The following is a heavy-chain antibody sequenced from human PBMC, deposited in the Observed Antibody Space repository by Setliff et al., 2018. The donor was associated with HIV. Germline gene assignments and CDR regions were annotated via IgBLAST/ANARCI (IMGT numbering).Heavy chain of an antibody. CDR2: VRQGGAT. CDR1: HSSVSEYY. J-gene: IGHJ4*03. CDR3: AREDPNTYRPFDY. V-gene: IGHV4-59*02. Sequence: SETLSLTCNVSHSSVSEYYWSWIRQSPGKGLEWIGYVRQGGATKYNPAFQSRVTISLETSKNQVFLSLASVTAADTAVYFCAREDPNTYRPFDYWGQGALVTVS.